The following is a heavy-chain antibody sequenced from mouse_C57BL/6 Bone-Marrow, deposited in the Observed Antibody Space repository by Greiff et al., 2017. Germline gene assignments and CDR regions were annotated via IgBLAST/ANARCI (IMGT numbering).Heavy chain of an antibody. CDR2: ISSGGSYP. CDR3: ARHYYGSRYYFDY. Sequence: EVKVVESGGDLVKPRGSLKLSCAASGFTFSSYGMSWVRQTPDKRLEWVATISSGGSYPYYPDSVKGRFTISRDNAKNTLYLQMSSLKSEDTAMYYCARHYYGSRYYFDYWGQGTTLTVSS. D-gene: IGHD1-1*01. V-gene: IGHV5-6*01. J-gene: IGHJ2*01. CDR1: GFTFSSYG.